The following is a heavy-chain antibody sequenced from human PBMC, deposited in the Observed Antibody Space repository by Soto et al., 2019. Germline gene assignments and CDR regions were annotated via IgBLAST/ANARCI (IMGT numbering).Heavy chain of an antibody. CDR1: GGTFSSNA. J-gene: IGHJ4*02. D-gene: IGHD3-9*01. CDR2: IIPIYASP. Sequence: QVQLVQSGAEVKKPGSSVKVSCKASGGTFSSNAISWVRQAPGQGLEWMGGIIPIYASPNYAQNLQGRVTVTADKATSTDYLELSRLKFADSAIYYCAVTVTGSRSPLAHWGRGTLVIVSS. V-gene: IGHV1-69*06. CDR3: AVTVTGSRSPLAH.